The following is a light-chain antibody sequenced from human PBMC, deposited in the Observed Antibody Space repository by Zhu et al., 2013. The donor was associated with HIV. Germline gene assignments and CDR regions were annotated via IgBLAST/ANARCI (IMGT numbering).Light chain of an antibody. V-gene: IGKV1-39*01. CDR2: GAA. CDR3: QESYSTVALT. Sequence: HLTQSPSSLSASVGDGVTISCRASQSISTHLNWYQHKAGEAPKLLVYGAATLQTGVPSRFSASGSGTDFTLTIRSLQPEDSATYYCQESYSTVALTFGGGT. CDR1: QSISTH. J-gene: IGKJ4*01.